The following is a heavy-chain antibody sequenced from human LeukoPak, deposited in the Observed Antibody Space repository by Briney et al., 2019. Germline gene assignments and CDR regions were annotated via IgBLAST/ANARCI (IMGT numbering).Heavy chain of an antibody. CDR2: IYTSGST. D-gene: IGHD6-13*01. J-gene: IGHJ5*02. V-gene: IGHV4-61*02. Sequence: SETLSLTCTVSGGSISSGSYYWSWIRQPAGEGLEWIGRIYTSGSTNYTPSLKSRVTISVDTSKNQFSLKLTPVTAADTAVYYCARPPGIAAAWFDPWGQGTLVTVSS. CDR3: ARPPGIAAAWFDP. CDR1: GGSISSGSYY.